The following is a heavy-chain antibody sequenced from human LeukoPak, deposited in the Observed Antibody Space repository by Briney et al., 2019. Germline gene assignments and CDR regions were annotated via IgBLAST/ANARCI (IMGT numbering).Heavy chain of an antibody. Sequence: GGSLRLSCAASGFTFRTFAMTWVRQAPGQGLEWVSSISDSGGNTYYADSVKGRFTISRDNSKNTLYLQMNSLRAEDTAFYYCVKEGSPWYDALDIWGQGTIVTISS. CDR2: ISDSGGNT. CDR3: VKEGSPWYDALDI. V-gene: IGHV3-23*01. J-gene: IGHJ3*02. D-gene: IGHD6-13*01. CDR1: GFTFRTFA.